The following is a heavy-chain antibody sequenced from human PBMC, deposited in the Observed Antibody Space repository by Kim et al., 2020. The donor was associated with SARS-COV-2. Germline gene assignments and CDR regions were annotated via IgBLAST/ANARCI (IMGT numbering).Heavy chain of an antibody. J-gene: IGHJ6*02. V-gene: IGHV1-2*06. CDR1: GYTFTGYY. CDR2: INPNSGGT. CDR3: ARDLPAGYGMDV. D-gene: IGHD6-25*01. Sequence: ASVKVSCKASGYTFTGYYMHWVRQAPGQGLEWMGRINPNSGGTNYAQKFQGRVTMTRDTSISTVYMEVSRLRSDDTAVYYCARDLPAGYGMDVWGQGTTVTVSS.